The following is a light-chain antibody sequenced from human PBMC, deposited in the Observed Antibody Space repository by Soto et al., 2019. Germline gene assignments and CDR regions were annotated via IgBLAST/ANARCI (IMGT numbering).Light chain of an antibody. V-gene: IGKV1-33*01. CDR3: QQYGNLPLT. CDR2: DAS. CDR1: EDISNY. J-gene: IGKJ2*01. Sequence: DIHMTQSPSSLSASVGDRVTITCQASEDISNYLNWYQQKPGKAPKLLIYDASNLETGVPPRFNGSGSGTHFTFTISSLQPEDFASYYCQQYGNLPLTFGQGTMVEIK.